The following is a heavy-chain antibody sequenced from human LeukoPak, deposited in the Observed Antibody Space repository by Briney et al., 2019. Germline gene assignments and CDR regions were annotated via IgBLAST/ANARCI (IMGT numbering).Heavy chain of an antibody. Sequence: GGSLRLSCAASGFTFSRYAMSWVRQAPGGGLEWVSSVRGSGNSTYYADSVKGRFTISRDNSKNTLYLQMNSLRAEDTAVYYCAKSQDFGDYDVAFWGQGTLVTVSS. V-gene: IGHV3-23*01. D-gene: IGHD4-17*01. CDR1: GFTFSRYA. CDR2: VRGSGNST. CDR3: AKSQDFGDYDVAF. J-gene: IGHJ4*02.